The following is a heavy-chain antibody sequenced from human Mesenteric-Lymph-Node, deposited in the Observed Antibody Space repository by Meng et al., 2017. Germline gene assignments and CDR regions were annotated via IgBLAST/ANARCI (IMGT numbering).Heavy chain of an antibody. Sequence: QVQLVQSGAEVNKPGASVKVSCKATGYTFSNYGISWVRQAPGQGLEWMGWISGYSGNTKYAQKLQGRVTMTTDTSTNTAYMELRSLRCDDTAVYYCTRADIAAAGTGGYWGQGTLVTVSS. CDR1: GYTFSNYG. V-gene: IGHV1-18*01. CDR2: ISGYSGNT. CDR3: TRADIAAAGTGGY. J-gene: IGHJ4*02. D-gene: IGHD6-13*01.